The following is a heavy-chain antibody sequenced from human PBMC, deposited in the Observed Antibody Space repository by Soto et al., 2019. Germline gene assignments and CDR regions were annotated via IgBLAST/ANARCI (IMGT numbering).Heavy chain of an antibody. D-gene: IGHD6-13*01. V-gene: IGHV2-70*01. CDR2: MGLHDEK. CDR1: LFSLSTGRMC. Sequence: CGPTLVNPTQPRTLTWAFSLFSLSTGRMCGSWLREPPGKTLEWRGLMGLHDEKYYSTSLKTRLTISKDTSKTQVVLTMTNMDPVDTATYYCERAGGAAAPFDYWGQGTLVTVSS. J-gene: IGHJ4*02. CDR3: ERAGGAAAPFDY.